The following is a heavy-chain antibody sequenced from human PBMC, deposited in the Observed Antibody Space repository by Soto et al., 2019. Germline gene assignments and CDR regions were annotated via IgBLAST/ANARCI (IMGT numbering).Heavy chain of an antibody. CDR3: AKGGSSSSSRAARYYYYGMDV. CDR1: GFTFSSYA. Sequence: WSLRLSCAASGFTFSSYAMSWVRQAPGKGLEWVSAISGSGGSTYYADSVKGRFTISRDNSKNTLYLQMNSLRAEDTAVYYCAKGGSSSSSRAARYYYYGMDVWGQGTTVTVSS. CDR2: ISGSGGST. J-gene: IGHJ6*02. V-gene: IGHV3-23*01. D-gene: IGHD6-6*01.